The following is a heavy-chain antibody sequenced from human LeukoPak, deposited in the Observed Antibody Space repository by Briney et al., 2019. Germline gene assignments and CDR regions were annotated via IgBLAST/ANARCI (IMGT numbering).Heavy chain of an antibody. CDR3: ARRAPGSGWYIFDY. J-gene: IGHJ4*02. D-gene: IGHD6-19*01. CDR1: GYTFTGYY. V-gene: IGHV1-2*02. Sequence: GASVKVSCKASGYTFTGYYMHWVRQAPGQGLEWMGWINPNSGGTNYAQKFQGRATMTRDTSISTAYMELSRLRSDDTAVYYCARRAPGSGWYIFDYWGQGTLVTVSS. CDR2: INPNSGGT.